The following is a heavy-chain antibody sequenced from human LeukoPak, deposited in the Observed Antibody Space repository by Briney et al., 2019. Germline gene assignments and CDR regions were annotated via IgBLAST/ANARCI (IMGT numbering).Heavy chain of an antibody. D-gene: IGHD2-8*01. V-gene: IGHV4-61*02. Sequence: SETLSLACTVSGGSISSGSYYWSWIRQPAGKGLEWIGRIYTSGSTSYNPSLKSRVTISVDTSKNQFSLKLSSVTAADTAVYYCARGLRDGYYYYYMDVWGKGTTVTVSS. CDR3: ARGLRDGYYYYYMDV. CDR1: GGSISSGSYY. CDR2: IYTSGST. J-gene: IGHJ6*03.